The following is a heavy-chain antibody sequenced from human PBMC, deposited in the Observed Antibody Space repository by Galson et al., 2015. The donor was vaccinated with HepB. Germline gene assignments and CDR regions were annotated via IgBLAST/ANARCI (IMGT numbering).Heavy chain of an antibody. CDR2: IIPIFGTA. J-gene: IGHJ3*02. Sequence: SVKVSCKASGGTFSSYAISWVRQAPGQGLEWMGGIIPIFGTANYAQKFQGRVTITADESTSTAYMELSSLRSEDTAVYYCARGGPAADAFDIWGQGTMVTVSS. D-gene: IGHD2-15*01. CDR3: ARGGPAADAFDI. V-gene: IGHV1-69*13. CDR1: GGTFSSYA.